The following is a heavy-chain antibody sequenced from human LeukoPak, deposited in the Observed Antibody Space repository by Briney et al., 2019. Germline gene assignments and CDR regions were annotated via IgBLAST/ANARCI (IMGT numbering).Heavy chain of an antibody. CDR3: ARDRRGYYDSGSYYPLI. V-gene: IGHV1-2*02. Sequence: ASVKVSCKASGYRFTGYYIHWGRQAPGQGLEWMAWINPNSGGTNYAQNFQGRVTVTRDTSVSTAYMEVTRLRSDDTAVYYCARDRRGYYDSGSYYPLIWGQGTLVTVSS. CDR2: INPNSGGT. J-gene: IGHJ4*02. CDR1: GYRFTGYY. D-gene: IGHD3-10*01.